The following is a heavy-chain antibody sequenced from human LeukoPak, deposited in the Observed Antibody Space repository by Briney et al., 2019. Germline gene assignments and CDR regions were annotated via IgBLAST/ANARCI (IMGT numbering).Heavy chain of an antibody. J-gene: IGHJ4*02. CDR3: AKAIQSYCSGGSCYGLDY. V-gene: IGHV3-23*01. CDR1: GFTFSSYA. Sequence: SGGSLRLSCAASGFTFSSYAMSWVRQAPGKGLEWVSAISGSGGSTYYADSVKGRFTISRDNSKNTLYLQMNSLRAEDTAVYYCAKAIQSYCSGGSCYGLDYWGQGTLVTVSS. D-gene: IGHD2-15*01. CDR2: ISGSGGST.